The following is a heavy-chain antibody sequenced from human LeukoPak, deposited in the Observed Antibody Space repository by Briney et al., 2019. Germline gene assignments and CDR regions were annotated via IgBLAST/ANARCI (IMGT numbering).Heavy chain of an antibody. V-gene: IGHV3-23*01. CDR3: AKVSPSEYGELLTSPPYFDY. CDR1: GFTFSSYA. D-gene: IGHD3-10*01. Sequence: GGSLRLSCAASGFTFSSYAMSCVRQAPGKGLEWVSAISGSGGSTYYADSVKGRFTISRDNSKNTLYLQMNSLRAEDTAVYYCAKVSPSEYGELLTSPPYFDYWGQGTLVTVSS. J-gene: IGHJ4*02. CDR2: ISGSGGST.